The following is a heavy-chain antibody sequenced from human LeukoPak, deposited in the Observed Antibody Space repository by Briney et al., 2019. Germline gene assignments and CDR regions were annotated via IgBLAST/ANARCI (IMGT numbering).Heavy chain of an antibody. J-gene: IGHJ4*02. Sequence: GGSLRLSCAASGFTFSSYSMNWVRQAPGKGLEWVSSISSSSSYIYYADSVKGRFTISRDNAKNSLYLQMNSLRAEDTAVYYCARDTNYEMATAFDYWGQGTLVTVSS. V-gene: IGHV3-21*01. CDR1: GFTFSSYS. CDR3: ARDTNYEMATAFDY. D-gene: IGHD5-24*01. CDR2: ISSSSSYI.